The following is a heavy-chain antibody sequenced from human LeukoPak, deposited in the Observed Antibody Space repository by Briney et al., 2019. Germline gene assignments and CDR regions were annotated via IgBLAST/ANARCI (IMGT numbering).Heavy chain of an antibody. Sequence: ASVKVSCKASGYTFTGYYMHWVRQAPGQGLEWMGWINPNSGGTNYAQKFQGRVTMTRDTSISTAYMELSRLRSDDTAVYYCARLYYDILTGYPGWFDPWGQGTLVTVSP. CDR2: INPNSGGT. V-gene: IGHV1-2*02. J-gene: IGHJ5*02. D-gene: IGHD3-9*01. CDR1: GYTFTGYY. CDR3: ARLYYDILTGYPGWFDP.